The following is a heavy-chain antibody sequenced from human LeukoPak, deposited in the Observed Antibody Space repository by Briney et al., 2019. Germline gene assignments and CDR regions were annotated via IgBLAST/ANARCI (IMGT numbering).Heavy chain of an antibody. CDR3: ARGRGLRSAVANWFDP. Sequence: ASVKVSCKASGYTFSRYYMHWVRQAPGQGLEWMGWINPNGGGTHYTQNFQGRVSMTRDTSITTAYLELSRLRSDDTAVYYCARGRGLRSAVANWFDPWGPGTLVTVSS. J-gene: IGHJ5*02. V-gene: IGHV1-2*02. CDR2: INPNGGGT. D-gene: IGHD4-23*01. CDR1: GYTFSRYY.